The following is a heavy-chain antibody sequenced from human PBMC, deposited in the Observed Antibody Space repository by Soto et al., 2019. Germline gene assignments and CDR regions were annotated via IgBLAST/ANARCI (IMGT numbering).Heavy chain of an antibody. CDR2: ISSSSAYI. J-gene: IGHJ4*02. Sequence: PGWSLRLSCAASGFTFSSYEMNWVRQAPGKGLEWVSTISSSSAYIYYTDALRGRFTISRDNAKNSLHLKMNSLRAEDTAVYYCAKGEVRGIIPSYFDYWGLGTMVTVSS. D-gene: IGHD3-10*01. V-gene: IGHV3-21*01. CDR1: GFTFSSYE. CDR3: AKGEVRGIIPSYFDY.